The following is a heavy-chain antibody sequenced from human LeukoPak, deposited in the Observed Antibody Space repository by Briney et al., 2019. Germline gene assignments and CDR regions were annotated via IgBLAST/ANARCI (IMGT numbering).Heavy chain of an antibody. J-gene: IGHJ4*02. CDR3: ARDSGSYPDY. D-gene: IGHD3-10*01. V-gene: IGHV3-30*04. CDR2: ISYDGSNK. CDR1: GFTFSSYA. Sequence: QAGGSLRLSCAASGFTFSSYAMHWVRQAPGKGLEWVAVISYDGSNKYYADSVKGRFTISRDNSKNTLYLQMNSLRAEDTAVYYCARDSGSYPDYWGQGTLVTVSS.